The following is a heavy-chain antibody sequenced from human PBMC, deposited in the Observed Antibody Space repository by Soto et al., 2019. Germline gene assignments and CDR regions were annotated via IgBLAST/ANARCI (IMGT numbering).Heavy chain of an antibody. CDR2: INHSGST. CDR3: ARVTSGWLRFTDWYFDL. D-gene: IGHD5-12*01. J-gene: IGHJ2*01. CDR1: GGSFSGYY. Sequence: QVQLQQWGAGLLKPSETLSLTCAVYGGSFSGYYWSWIRQPPGKGLEWIGEINHSGSTNYNPSLTLRVTISLDTSKIQFSLKLGSVTAADTAVYYCARVTSGWLRFTDWYFDLWGRGTLFTVSS. V-gene: IGHV4-34*01.